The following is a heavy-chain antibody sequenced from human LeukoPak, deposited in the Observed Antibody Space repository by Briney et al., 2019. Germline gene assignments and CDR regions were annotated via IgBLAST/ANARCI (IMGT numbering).Heavy chain of an antibody. D-gene: IGHD3-10*01. CDR3: ARYIGSNFDY. CDR1: GGSFSGYY. V-gene: IGHV4-34*01. CDR2: INHSGST. J-gene: IGHJ4*02. Sequence: SETLSLTCAVYGGSFSGYYWSWIRQPPGKGLEWIGEINHSGSTNYNPSLKSRVTISVDTSKNQFSLKLSSVTAADTAVYYCARYIGSNFDYWGQGTLVTVSS.